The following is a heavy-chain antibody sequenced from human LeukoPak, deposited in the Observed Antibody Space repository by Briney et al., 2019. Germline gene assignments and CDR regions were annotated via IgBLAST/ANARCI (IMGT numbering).Heavy chain of an antibody. Sequence: ASVKVSCEASGYTFTSYYIHWVRQAPGQGLEWMGVINPSGDTTNYAQKFQGRVTMTRNTSTSTVYMELSSLRSDDTAVYYCARDAISSRTGWFGPWGQGTLVTVSS. D-gene: IGHD6-13*01. CDR2: INPSGDTT. J-gene: IGHJ5*02. V-gene: IGHV1-46*01. CDR3: ARDAISSRTGWFGP. CDR1: GYTFTSYY.